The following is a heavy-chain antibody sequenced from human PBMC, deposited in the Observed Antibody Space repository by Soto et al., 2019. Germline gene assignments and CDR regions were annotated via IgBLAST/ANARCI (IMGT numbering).Heavy chain of an antibody. J-gene: IGHJ5*02. CDR1: GFTVSSDY. V-gene: IGHV3-53*01. CDR2: IYTGGST. Sequence: HPGGSLRLSCAASGFTVSSDYMSWVRQAPGKGLEWVSVIYTGGSTYYADSVKGRFTFSRDNSKNTLYLQMNSLRAEYTAVYYCARAYGGNPALFDPWGQGTLVTVSS. D-gene: IGHD4-17*01. CDR3: ARAYGGNPALFDP.